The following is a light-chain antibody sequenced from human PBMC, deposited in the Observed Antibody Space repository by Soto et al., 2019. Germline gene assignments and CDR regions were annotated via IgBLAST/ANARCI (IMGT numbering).Light chain of an antibody. Sequence: QSLLTKPPSASGSPGQSITISCTGTSSDVGSYNYVSWFQQHPGKVPKLIIYDVSNWPSGVSDRFSGSKSGNTASLTISGLQPEDEADYYCSSFTSSSTFVFGTGTKVTVL. CDR2: DVS. CDR3: SSFTSSSTFV. CDR1: SSDVGSYNY. J-gene: IGLJ1*01. V-gene: IGLV2-14*03.